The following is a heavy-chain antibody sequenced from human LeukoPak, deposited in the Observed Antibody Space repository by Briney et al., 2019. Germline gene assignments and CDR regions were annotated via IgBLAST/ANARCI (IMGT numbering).Heavy chain of an antibody. D-gene: IGHD1-1*01. V-gene: IGHV3-33*01. CDR2: IYYDGSEN. Sequence: GGSLRLSCAASGFTFRSYGMHWVRQAPGRGLEWVAVIYYDGSENYCADSVKGRFTISRDNSKNTLYLQMNSLRAEDTAVYFCARDGFTTGWTPDFWGQGTLVTVSS. J-gene: IGHJ4*02. CDR1: GFTFRSYG. CDR3: ARDGFTTGWTPDF.